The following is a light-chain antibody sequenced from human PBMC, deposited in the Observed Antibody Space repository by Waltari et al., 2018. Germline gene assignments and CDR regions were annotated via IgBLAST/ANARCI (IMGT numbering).Light chain of an antibody. CDR2: AAS. V-gene: IGKV1-39*01. Sequence: DIQMTQFPSSLSASVGDRVTISCRASQNINRYLNWYQQKPGKAPKLLICAASTLQSGVPSRFSGSGSGTDFTLTISSLQPEDSASYYGQQSYRTPYTFGQGTKVEV. CDR1: QNINRY. J-gene: IGKJ2*01. CDR3: QQSYRTPYT.